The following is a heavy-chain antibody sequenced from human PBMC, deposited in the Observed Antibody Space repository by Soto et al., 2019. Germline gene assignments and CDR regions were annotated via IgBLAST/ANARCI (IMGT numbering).Heavy chain of an antibody. J-gene: IGHJ4*02. Sequence: GAPVEVCSEASGGTFRSCAIRWVRQAPGQGLEWMGGIVPIVDTSTYAQKFQGRVTITADESTSTAYMELSSLRSDDTAIYYCVRVVAIPGYPDNWGQGTLVTVSS. CDR3: VRVVAIPGYPDN. CDR2: IVPIVDTS. D-gene: IGHD5-12*01. CDR1: GGTFRSCA. V-gene: IGHV1-69*13.